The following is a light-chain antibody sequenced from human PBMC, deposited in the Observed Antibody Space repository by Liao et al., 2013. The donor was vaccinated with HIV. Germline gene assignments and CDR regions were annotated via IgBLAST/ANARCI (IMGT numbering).Light chain of an antibody. J-gene: IGLJ2*01. CDR3: QAWDRDTVI. Sequence: SYELTQPPSVSVSPGQTASITCSGDKLGDKYACWYQQKPGQSPVLVIYQVHKRPSGVPERFSGSSSGNTATLTISGTQAIDEADFYCQAWDRDTVIFGGGTKLTVL. V-gene: IGLV3-1*01. CDR2: QVH. CDR1: KLGDKY.